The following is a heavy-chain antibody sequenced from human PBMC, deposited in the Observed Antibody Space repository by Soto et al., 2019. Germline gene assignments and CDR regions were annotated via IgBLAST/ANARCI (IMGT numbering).Heavy chain of an antibody. Sequence: GGSLRLSCAASGFTFSSYSMNWVRQAPGKGLEWVSSISSSSSYIYYADSVKGRFTISRDNAKNSLYLQMNSLRAEDTAVYYCARVGIYDFWPDYWGQGTLVTVSS. J-gene: IGHJ4*02. D-gene: IGHD3-3*01. V-gene: IGHV3-21*01. CDR1: GFTFSSYS. CDR3: ARVGIYDFWPDY. CDR2: ISSSSSYI.